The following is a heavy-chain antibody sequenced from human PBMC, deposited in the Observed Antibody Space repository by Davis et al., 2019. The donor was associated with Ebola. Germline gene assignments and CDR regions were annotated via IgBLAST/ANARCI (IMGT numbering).Heavy chain of an antibody. CDR3: ARCTGGSCYLPFDI. CDR2: ISGSGDTT. V-gene: IGHV3-23*01. J-gene: IGHJ3*02. D-gene: IGHD2-15*01. CDR1: GITLSSYS. Sequence: PGGSLRLSCAASGITLSSYSMNWVRQAPGKGLEWVSAISGSGDTTYYADSVKGRFTVSRDNSKNTLYLQVNSLRVDDTAVYYCARCTGGSCYLPFDIWGQGTMVTVSS.